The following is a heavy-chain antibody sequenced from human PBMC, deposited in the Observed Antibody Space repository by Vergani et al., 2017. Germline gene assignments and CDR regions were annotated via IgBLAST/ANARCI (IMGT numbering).Heavy chain of an antibody. J-gene: IGHJ4*02. CDR1: GFTFSSYS. D-gene: IGHD3-22*01. CDR3: ARDGVNDYDSSGTKDY. Sequence: EVQLVESGGGLVKPGGSLSLSCAASGFTFSSYSMNWVRQAPGKGLEWVSSISSSSSYIYYADSVKGRFTISRDNAKNSLYLQMNSLRAEDTAVYYCARDGVNDYDSSGTKDYWGQGTLVTVSS. V-gene: IGHV3-21*01. CDR2: ISSSSSYI.